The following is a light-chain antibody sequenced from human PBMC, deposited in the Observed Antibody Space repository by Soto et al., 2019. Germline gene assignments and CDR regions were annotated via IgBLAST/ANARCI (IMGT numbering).Light chain of an antibody. CDR2: GAS. J-gene: IGKJ1*01. CDR3: QHYNNWPRT. CDR1: QSVSSN. Sequence: EIVMTQSPATLSVSPGERATLSCRASQSVSSNFAWYQQKPGQAPRLLIYGASTRATGIPARLSGSGSGTEFTLTISSLQSEDFAVYYCQHYNNWPRTFGQGTKVEIK. V-gene: IGKV3-15*01.